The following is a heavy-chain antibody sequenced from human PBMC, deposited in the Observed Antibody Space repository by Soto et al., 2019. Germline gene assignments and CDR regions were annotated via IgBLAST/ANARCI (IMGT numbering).Heavy chain of an antibody. CDR2: VNPNTGYT. Sequence: ASVKVSCKTSGYTFTSYYINWVRQGPGQRLEWMGIVNPNTGYTSYAQRFQGRVTTTRDTSTSTVYMELSSLTSEDTAVYFCAGWNSSDRGGFYDALDVWGQGTMVTVSS. J-gene: IGHJ3*01. CDR1: GYTFTSYY. V-gene: IGHV1-46*01. D-gene: IGHD3-22*01. CDR3: AGWNSSDRGGFYDALDV.